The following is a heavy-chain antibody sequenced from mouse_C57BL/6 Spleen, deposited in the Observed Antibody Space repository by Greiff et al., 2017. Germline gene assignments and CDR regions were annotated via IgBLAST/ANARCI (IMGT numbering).Heavy chain of an antibody. J-gene: IGHJ4*01. CDR3: ARDKTTVVANFPYYYAMDY. V-gene: IGHV5-4*01. CDR1: GFTFSSYA. CDR2: ISDGGSYT. D-gene: IGHD1-1*01. Sequence: EVQGVASGGGLVKPGGSLKLSCAASGFTFSSYAMSWVRQTPEKRLEWVATISDGGSYTYYPDNVKGRFTISRDNAKNNLYLQMSHLKSEDTAMYYCARDKTTVVANFPYYYAMDYWGQGTSVTVSS.